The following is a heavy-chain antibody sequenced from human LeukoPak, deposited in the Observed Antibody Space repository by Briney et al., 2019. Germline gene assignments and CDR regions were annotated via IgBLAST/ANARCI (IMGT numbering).Heavy chain of an antibody. Sequence: GGSLRLSCEVSGFRFSNYAMHWVRQAPGKGLEWRAVISYDGRNKFYADSVKGRLTVSRDNSQNTLYLQMNSLRAEDTAVYFCARDGAYYDSSGYPTSVDYWDQGTLVAVSS. CDR2: ISYDGRNK. CDR3: ARDGAYYDSSGYPTSVDY. CDR1: GFRFSNYA. V-gene: IGHV3-30*04. D-gene: IGHD3-22*01. J-gene: IGHJ4*02.